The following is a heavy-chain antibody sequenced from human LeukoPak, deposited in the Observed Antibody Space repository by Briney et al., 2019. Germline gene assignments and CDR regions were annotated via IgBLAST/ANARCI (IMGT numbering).Heavy chain of an antibody. CDR2: IIWNSDSI. Sequence: HAGGSLRLSCAASGFTFDDYAMHWVRQAPGKGLEWVSGIIWNSDSIGYADSVKGRFTISRDNAKNSLYLQMNSLRAEDTALYYCAKDISVGATPYYFDYWGQGTLVTVPS. V-gene: IGHV3-9*01. D-gene: IGHD1-26*01. J-gene: IGHJ4*02. CDR3: AKDISVGATPYYFDY. CDR1: GFTFDDYA.